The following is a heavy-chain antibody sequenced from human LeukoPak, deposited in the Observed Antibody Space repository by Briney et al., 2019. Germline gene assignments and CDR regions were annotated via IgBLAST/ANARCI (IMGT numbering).Heavy chain of an antibody. V-gene: IGHV3-30*03. CDR3: ATEALYCSSTSCYPTYFDY. CDR2: ISYDGSNK. J-gene: IGHJ4*02. D-gene: IGHD2-2*01. Sequence: GRSLRLSCAASGFTFSSYGMHWVRQAPGKGLEWVAVISYDGSNKYYADSVKGRFTISRDNSKNTLYLQMNSLRAEDTAVYYCATEALYCSSTSCYPTYFDYWAREPWSPSPQ. CDR1: GFTFSSYG.